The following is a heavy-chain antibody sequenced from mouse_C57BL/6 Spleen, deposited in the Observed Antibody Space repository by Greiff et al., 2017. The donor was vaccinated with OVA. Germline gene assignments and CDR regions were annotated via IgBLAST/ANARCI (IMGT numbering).Heavy chain of an antibody. CDR2: INPNNGGT. V-gene: IGHV1-26*01. CDR1: GYTFTDYY. Sequence: VQLQQSGPELVKPGASVKISCKASGYTFTDYYMNWVKQSPGKSLEWIGDINPNNGGTSYNQKFKGKATLTVDKSSSTAYMELRSLTSEDSAVYYCARSGDVTGTFAYWGQGTLVTVSA. CDR3: ARSGDVTGTFAY. J-gene: IGHJ3*01. D-gene: IGHD4-1*01.